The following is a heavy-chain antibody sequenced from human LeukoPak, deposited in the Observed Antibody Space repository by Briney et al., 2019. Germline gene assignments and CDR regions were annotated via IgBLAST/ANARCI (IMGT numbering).Heavy chain of an antibody. CDR2: INPSGGST. Sequence: ASVKVSCKASGYTFTSYYMHWVRQAPGQGLEWMGIINPSGGSTSYAQKFQGRVTMTRDTSTSTVYMELSSLRSEDTAVYYCARDFGSGSSWWVHWFDPWGQGTLVTVSS. J-gene: IGHJ5*02. CDR1: GYTFTSYY. CDR3: ARDFGSGSSWWVHWFDP. D-gene: IGHD6-13*01. V-gene: IGHV1-46*01.